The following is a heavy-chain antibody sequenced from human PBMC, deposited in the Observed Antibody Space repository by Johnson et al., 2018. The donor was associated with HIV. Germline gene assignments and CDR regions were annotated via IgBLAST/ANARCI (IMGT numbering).Heavy chain of an antibody. D-gene: IGHD3-22*01. CDR3: ARGRGYYRFDAFDI. CDR1: GFTFSTYW. J-gene: IGHJ3*02. CDR2: IKQDGSEK. Sequence: VQLVESGGGLVQPGRSLRLSCAASGFTFSTYWMTWVRQAPGKGLEWVANIKQDGSEKYYVDSVKGRFTISRDSAKSTLYLQMNSLRAEDTAVYYCARGRGYYRFDAFDIWGQGTMVTVSS. V-gene: IGHV3-7*02.